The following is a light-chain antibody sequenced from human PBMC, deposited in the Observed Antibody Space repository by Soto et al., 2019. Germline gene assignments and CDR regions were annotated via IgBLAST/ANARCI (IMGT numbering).Light chain of an antibody. V-gene: IGKV1-39*01. CDR2: AAS. CDR1: QSIGTY. CDR3: QHSFSAPYT. Sequence: DIQMTQSPSSLSASVGDRVTITCRASQSIGTYLNWYQHKPGKAPNLLIYAASRLQSGVPSRFSGSGSETHFTLTISSLQPEDFAAYYCQHSFSAPYTFGQGTKVDIK. J-gene: IGKJ2*01.